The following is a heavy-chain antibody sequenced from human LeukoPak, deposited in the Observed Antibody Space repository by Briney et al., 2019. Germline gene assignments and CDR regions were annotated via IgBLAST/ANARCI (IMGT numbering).Heavy chain of an antibody. CDR3: ARSIRGCSSTPCYEDY. CDR2: INPSGGST. CDR1: GYTFSDYY. Sequence: ASVNVSCKASGYTFSDYYIHWVRQAPGQGLEWMGMINPSGGSTSYAQKFQGRVTMTRDTSTSTVYMDLNSLRSEDTAVYFCARSIRGCSSTPCYEDYWGQGTLVTVSS. V-gene: IGHV1-46*01. D-gene: IGHD2-2*01. J-gene: IGHJ4*02.